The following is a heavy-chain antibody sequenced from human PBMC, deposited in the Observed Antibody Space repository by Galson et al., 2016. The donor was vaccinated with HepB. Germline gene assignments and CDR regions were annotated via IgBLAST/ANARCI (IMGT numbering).Heavy chain of an antibody. J-gene: IGHJ4*02. CDR2: IDPSDSYT. CDR1: GSRFISYW. Sequence: QSGAEVKKPGESLRISCKVSGSRFISYWISWMRQMPGKGLEWMGRIDPSDSYTNYSPSFQGHVTFSADNFINTAYLPWSSLKASDTAMYYCARGGGEYEVGDYWGQGTLVTVSS. D-gene: IGHD4-17*01. CDR3: ARGGGEYEVGDY. V-gene: IGHV5-10-1*01.